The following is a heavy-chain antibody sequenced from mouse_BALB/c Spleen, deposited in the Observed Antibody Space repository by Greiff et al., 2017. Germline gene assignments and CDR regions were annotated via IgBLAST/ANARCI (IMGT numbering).Heavy chain of an antibody. CDR2: IRNKANGYTT. V-gene: IGHV7-3*02. CDR3: ARRGDWDWYFDV. Sequence: EVKLMESGGGLVQPGGSLRLSCATSGFTFTDYYMSWVRQPPGKALEWLGFIRNKANGYTTEYSASVKGRFTISRDNSQSILYLQMNTLRAEDSATYYGARRGDWDWYFDVWGAGTTVTVSS. J-gene: IGHJ1*01. D-gene: IGHD4-1*01. CDR1: GFTFTDYY.